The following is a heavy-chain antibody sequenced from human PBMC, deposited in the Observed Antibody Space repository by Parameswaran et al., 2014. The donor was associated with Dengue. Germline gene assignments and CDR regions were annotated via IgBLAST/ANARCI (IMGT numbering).Heavy chain of an antibody. Sequence: WIRQPPGKGLEWVSVIYNGGSSTYYAESVKGRFTISRDNSKNTLYLHMNNLRAEDTAVYYCAKCMSYYESSGYATTGVDYWGQGSLVTVSS. D-gene: IGHD3-22*01. CDR3: AKCMSYYESSGYATTGVDY. CDR2: IYNGGSST. V-gene: IGHV3-23*03. J-gene: IGHJ4*02.